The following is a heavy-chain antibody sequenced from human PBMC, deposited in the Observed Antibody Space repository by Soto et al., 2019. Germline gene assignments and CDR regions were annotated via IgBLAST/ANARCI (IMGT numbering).Heavy chain of an antibody. D-gene: IGHD1-26*01. CDR3: ARSSGGNFGIIIEGTNWFAP. CDR2: INPHGGST. V-gene: IGHV1-46*01. J-gene: IGHJ5*02. CDR1: RDTFTSYY. Sequence: ASVKVSCKAPRDTFTSYYINWVRQAPGQGLEWMGVINPHGGSTAYAQKFKGRVTLTRDTSASTVYMEVSSLTSEDTAMYYCARSSGGNFGIIIEGTNWFAPWGQGNLVTLSS.